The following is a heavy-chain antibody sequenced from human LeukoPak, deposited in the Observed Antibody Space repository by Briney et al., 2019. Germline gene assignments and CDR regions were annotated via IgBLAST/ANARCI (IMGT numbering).Heavy chain of an antibody. J-gene: IGHJ6*03. CDR2: ISYSGST. V-gene: IGHV4-59*01. CDR3: ARAPLRYLYCSGGSCDYYLDV. D-gene: IGHD2-15*01. CDR1: VDSISSYY. Sequence: SETLSLTPILSVDSISSYYWNSIRPPLREGLQWVWYISYSGSTNYNPSLRSRVTISGDTSKTQFSLKLSSVTAADTAVYYCARAPLRYLYCSGGSCDYYLDVWGKGTTVTVSS.